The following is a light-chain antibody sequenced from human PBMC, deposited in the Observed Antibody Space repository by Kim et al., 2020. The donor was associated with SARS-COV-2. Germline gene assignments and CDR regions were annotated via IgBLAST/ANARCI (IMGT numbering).Light chain of an antibody. CDR2: EDS. Sequence: SYELTQPPSVSVSPGETASITCSGDKLADKYVFWYQKKAGQSPLVVIYEDSRRPSTIPERFSGSNSGSTATLTISGTQSMDEGEYYCQAWDSDTAVFGGGTQLTVL. CDR1: KLADKY. J-gene: IGLJ7*01. CDR3: QAWDSDTAV. V-gene: IGLV3-1*01.